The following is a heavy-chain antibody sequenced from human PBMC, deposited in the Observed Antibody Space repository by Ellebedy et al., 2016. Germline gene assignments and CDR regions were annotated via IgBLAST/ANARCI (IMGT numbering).Heavy chain of an antibody. J-gene: IGHJ3*02. Sequence: GGSLRLSCAASGFTFSSYGMHWVRQAPGKGLEWVAVISYDGSNKYYADSVKGRFTISRDNSKNTLYLQMNSLRAEDTAVYYCARDVDPIDYDDAFDIWGQGTMVTVSS. D-gene: IGHD4/OR15-4a*01. CDR3: ARDVDPIDYDDAFDI. CDR2: ISYDGSNK. V-gene: IGHV3-30*03. CDR1: GFTFSSYG.